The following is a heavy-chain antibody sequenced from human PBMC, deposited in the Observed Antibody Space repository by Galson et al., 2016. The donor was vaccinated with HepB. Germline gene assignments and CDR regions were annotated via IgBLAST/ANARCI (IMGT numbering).Heavy chain of an antibody. CDR3: ARGPGGLMYYFGMDV. D-gene: IGHD3-16*01. J-gene: IGHJ6*02. CDR1: GFTFSSYS. V-gene: IGHV3-48*02. CDR2: ISSGSTNI. Sequence: SLRLSCAASGFTFSSYSMNWVRQAPGKGLEWVSYISSGSTNIYYADSVKGRFTISRDNAKNSLSLQMNSLRDEDSAVYYCARGPGGLMYYFGMDVWGQGTTVAVSS.